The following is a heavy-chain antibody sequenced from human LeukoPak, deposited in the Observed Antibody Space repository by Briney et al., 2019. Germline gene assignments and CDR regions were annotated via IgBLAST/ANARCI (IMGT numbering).Heavy chain of an antibody. D-gene: IGHD1-26*01. CDR1: GFTFSSYG. CDR2: IRYDGSNK. CDR3: AKDDYTGSYFDY. Sequence: GGSLRLSCAASGFTFSSYGMHWVRQAPGKGLEWVAFIRYDGSNKYYADSVKGRFTISRDNSKNTLYLQMNSLRPEDTAVYYCAKDDYTGSYFDYWGQGTLVTVSS. J-gene: IGHJ4*02. V-gene: IGHV3-30*02.